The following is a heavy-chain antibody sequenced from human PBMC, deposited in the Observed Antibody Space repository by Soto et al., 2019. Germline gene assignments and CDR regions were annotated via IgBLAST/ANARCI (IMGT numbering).Heavy chain of an antibody. J-gene: IGHJ4*02. CDR1: GYTFTSYA. CDR3: ARSITLAGDY. V-gene: IGHV1-3*01. CDR2: IDAGNGNT. D-gene: IGHD1-20*01. Sequence: QVQLVQSGAEVKKPGASVKVSCKASGYTFTSYARHWVRQAPGQRLEWMGWIDAGNGNTKYSQKLQGRVTITRDTSASTAYMELSSLRSEDTAVYYSARSITLAGDYWGQGTLVTVSS.